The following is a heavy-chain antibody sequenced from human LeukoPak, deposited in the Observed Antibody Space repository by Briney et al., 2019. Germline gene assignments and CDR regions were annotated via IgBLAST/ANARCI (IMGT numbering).Heavy chain of an antibody. Sequence: GGSLRLSCAASGFTFSSYWMHWVRQAPGKGLVWVSRINTDGSSTSYADSVKGRFTISRDNSKNTLYLQMNSLRAEDTAVYYCAKGYCSSTSCYHQIFDYWGQGTLVTVSS. D-gene: IGHD2-2*01. CDR1: GFTFSSYW. V-gene: IGHV3-74*01. J-gene: IGHJ4*02. CDR3: AKGYCSSTSCYHQIFDY. CDR2: INTDGSST.